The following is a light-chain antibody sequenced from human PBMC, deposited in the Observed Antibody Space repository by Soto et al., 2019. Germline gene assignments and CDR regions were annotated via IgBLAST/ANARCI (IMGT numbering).Light chain of an antibody. J-gene: IGKJ3*01. V-gene: IGKV3-20*01. CDR1: QSVSSGS. CDR2: GAS. CDR3: QKYGSSFT. Sequence: EIVLTQSPGTLSLSPGERATLSCRASQSVSSGSLAWYQHKPGQAPRLLIYGASSRATGIPERFSGSGSGTDFTLTISRLEPEDFAVYYCQKYGSSFTFGPGTKVDI.